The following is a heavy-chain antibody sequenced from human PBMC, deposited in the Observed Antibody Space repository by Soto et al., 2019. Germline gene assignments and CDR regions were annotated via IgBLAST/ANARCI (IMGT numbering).Heavy chain of an antibody. CDR2: IYYSGST. CDR3: ARHGAPGITGTYYGMDV. D-gene: IGHD1-20*01. J-gene: IGHJ6*02. Sequence: SETLSLTCAVSGDSMSSSDYYWGWIRQPPGKGLEWIGSIYYSGSTYYNPSLQSRVAISVDTSKNQVSLKLSSVTAADTAVYYCARHGAPGITGTYYGMDVWGQGTKVTVSS. CDR1: GDSMSSSDYY. V-gene: IGHV4-39*01.